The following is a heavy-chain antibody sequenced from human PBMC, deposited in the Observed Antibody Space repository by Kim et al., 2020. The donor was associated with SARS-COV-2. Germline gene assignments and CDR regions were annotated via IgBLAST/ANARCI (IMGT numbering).Heavy chain of an antibody. J-gene: IGHJ4*02. CDR1: GGSISSGYYY. CDR2: LYYSGST. V-gene: IGHV4-30-4*01. D-gene: IGHD3-10*01. Sequence: SETLSLTCTVYGGSISSGYYYWSWIRQPPGKGLEWIGYLYYSGSTDYNPSLKSRVTISVATSKNQFSLKLSSVTAADTAVYYCALGSGPGVFDYWGQGTLVTVSS. CDR3: ALGSGPGVFDY.